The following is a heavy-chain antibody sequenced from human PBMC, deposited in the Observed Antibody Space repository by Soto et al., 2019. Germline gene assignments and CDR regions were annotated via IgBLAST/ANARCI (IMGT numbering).Heavy chain of an antibody. CDR3: AKDPEYRTSSLRNYFEQ. D-gene: IGHD6-6*01. Sequence: PWGSLRLSCAASGFTFSSYGIRSRGHSPCKRMEWVAVILYDGSEKWVAVSLKGRFTSSRDNSKNTLYLQMNSLRAEDTAMYYCAKDPEYRTSSLRNYFEQWGQVTPVTVSS. CDR2: ILYDGSEK. J-gene: IGHJ4*02. CDR1: GFTFSSYG. V-gene: IGHV3-30*18.